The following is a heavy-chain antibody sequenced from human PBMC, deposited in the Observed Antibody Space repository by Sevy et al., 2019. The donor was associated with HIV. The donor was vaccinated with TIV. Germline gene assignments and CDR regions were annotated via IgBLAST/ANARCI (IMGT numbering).Heavy chain of an antibody. CDR1: GFTFSSYS. D-gene: IGHD6-13*01. V-gene: IGHV3-21*01. J-gene: IGHJ5*02. CDR3: ARDSLSSSWYGVLDP. Sequence: GSLRLSCAASGFTFSSYSMNWVRQAPGKGLEWVSSISSSSSYIYYADSVKGRFTISRDNAKNSLYLQMNSLRAEDTAVYYCARDSLSSSWYGVLDPWGQGTLVTVSS. CDR2: ISSSSSYI.